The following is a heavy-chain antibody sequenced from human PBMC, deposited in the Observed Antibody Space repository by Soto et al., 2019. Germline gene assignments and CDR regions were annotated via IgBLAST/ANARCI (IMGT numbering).Heavy chain of an antibody. CDR3: ATAGAGYSYGTWVGSFDY. CDR2: IYYSGST. J-gene: IGHJ4*02. CDR1: GDSISSGDYY. Sequence: QVQLQESGPGLVKPSQTLSLTCTVSGDSISSGDYYWSWIRQHPGKGLEWIGYIYYSGSTYYNPSLKRRGTISVDKSKNQCSLMVSSVTAADTAVYYCATAGAGYSYGTWVGSFDYWGQGTLVTVSS. D-gene: IGHD5-18*01. V-gene: IGHV4-31*03.